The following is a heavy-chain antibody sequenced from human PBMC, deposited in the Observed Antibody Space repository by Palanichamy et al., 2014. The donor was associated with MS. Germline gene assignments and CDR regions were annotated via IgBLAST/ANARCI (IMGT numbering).Heavy chain of an antibody. V-gene: IGHV3-11*01. CDR2: ISTSGDNI. D-gene: IGHD3-3*01. CDR3: ARYLRHSDY. Sequence: QVQLVESGGGLVKPGGSLRLSCAASGFTFSDYWMTWIRQAPGKGLEWVSYISTSGDNIDYVGSVKGRFTISRDNAKNSLYLQMNSLRADDTAIYYCARYLRHSDYWGQGTLVSVSS. CDR1: GFTFSDYW. J-gene: IGHJ1*01.